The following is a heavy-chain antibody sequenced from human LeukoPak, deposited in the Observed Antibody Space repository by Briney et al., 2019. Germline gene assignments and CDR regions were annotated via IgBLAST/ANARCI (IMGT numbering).Heavy chain of an antibody. J-gene: IGHJ6*02. V-gene: IGHV3-7*03. D-gene: IGHD6-13*01. CDR2: IKQDGSQK. CDR1: GFTFSHYW. CDR3: AAPDRAAAGGSDYYYGMDV. Sequence: GGSLRLSCAASGFTFSHYWMSWVRQAPGKRLERVASIKQDGSQKYYGDSVKGRFTISRDNAKNSLYLQMNSLRAEDTAVYYCAAPDRAAAGGSDYYYGMDVRGQGTTVTVSS.